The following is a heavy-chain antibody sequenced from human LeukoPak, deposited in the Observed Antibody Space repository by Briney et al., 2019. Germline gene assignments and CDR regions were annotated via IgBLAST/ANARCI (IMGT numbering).Heavy chain of an antibody. CDR1: GFTFSSYG. CDR2: IRYDGSNK. V-gene: IGHV3-30*02. D-gene: IGHD2-2*01. J-gene: IGHJ4*02. Sequence: GGSLRLSCAASGFTFSSYGMHWVRQAPGKGLEWVAFIRYDGSNKYYADSVKGRFTISRDNSKNTLYLQMNSLRAEDTAVYYCAKDHRRGVLVPAATYFDYWGQGTLVTVSS. CDR3: AKDHRRGVLVPAATYFDY.